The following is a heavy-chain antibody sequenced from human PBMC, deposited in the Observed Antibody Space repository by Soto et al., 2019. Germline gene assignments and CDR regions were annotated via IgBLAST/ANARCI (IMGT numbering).Heavy chain of an antibody. CDR3: ARDFYPLAYYFDP. J-gene: IGHJ4*02. CDR2: VSGSNGNT. V-gene: IGHV1-18*04. CDR1: GYTFINHG. Sequence: QVQLVQSEAEVKKPGASVKVSCEASGYTFINHGISWVRQAPGQGLEWMGWVSGSNGNTKYAQKFQGRVTMTTETSTSTAHMEPRNLRSDDTAVYFCARDFYPLAYYFDPWGQGTLVTVSS.